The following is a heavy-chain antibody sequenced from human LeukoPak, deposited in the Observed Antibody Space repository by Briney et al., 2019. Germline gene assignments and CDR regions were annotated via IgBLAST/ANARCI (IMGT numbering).Heavy chain of an antibody. Sequence: PXETLXXXCTVSGGSISITNYYWGWLRQPPGKGLEWIGSSYYSGSTYYNPSLRSRVTISVDTSKNQFSLKLSSVTAADTAVYYCASDFDYWGQGTLVTVSS. CDR2: SYYSGST. CDR1: GGSISITNYY. V-gene: IGHV4-39*07. CDR3: ASDFDY. J-gene: IGHJ4*02.